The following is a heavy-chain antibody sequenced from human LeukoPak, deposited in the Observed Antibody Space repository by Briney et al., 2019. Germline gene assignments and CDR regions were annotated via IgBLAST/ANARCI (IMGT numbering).Heavy chain of an antibody. J-gene: IGHJ3*02. CDR1: GGSISSYY. V-gene: IGHV4-59*05. D-gene: IGHD3-22*01. CDR2: IYYSGST. CDR3: ARHRDRVDAFDI. Sequence: SETLSLTCTVSGGSISSYYWSWIRQPAGKGLEWIGSIYYSGSTYYNPSLKSRVTISVDTSKNQFSLKLSSVTAADTAVYYCARHRDRVDAFDIWGQGTMVTVSS.